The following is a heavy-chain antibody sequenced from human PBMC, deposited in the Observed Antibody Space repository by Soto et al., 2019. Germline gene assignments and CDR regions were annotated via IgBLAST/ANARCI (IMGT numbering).Heavy chain of an antibody. CDR3: ARVSIAVAGIAYYFDY. J-gene: IGHJ4*02. V-gene: IGHV3-30-3*01. CDR2: VSHDGSNK. D-gene: IGHD6-19*01. CDR1: GISFSSCA. Sequence: QVQLVESGGGVVQPGRCLRFSCAASGISFSSCAMHWVRQAPGKGLEWVAVVSHDGSNKYYADSVKGRVTISRDNSINTVYLQMNSLRAEDTAVYYCARVSIAVAGIAYYFDYWGQGTLVTVSS.